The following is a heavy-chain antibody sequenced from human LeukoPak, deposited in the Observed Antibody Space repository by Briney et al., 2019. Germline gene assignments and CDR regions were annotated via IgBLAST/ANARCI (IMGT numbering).Heavy chain of an antibody. Sequence: PGGSLRLSCAASGFTFSSYAMSWVREAPGKGLEWFSAISGSGGSTYYADSVKGRFTISRDNSKNSLYLQMNSLRTEDTALYYCAKGPIAVELYFDYWGQGTLVTVSS. D-gene: IGHD6-19*01. CDR1: GFTFSSYA. V-gene: IGHV3-23*01. CDR2: ISGSGGST. CDR3: AKGPIAVELYFDY. J-gene: IGHJ4*02.